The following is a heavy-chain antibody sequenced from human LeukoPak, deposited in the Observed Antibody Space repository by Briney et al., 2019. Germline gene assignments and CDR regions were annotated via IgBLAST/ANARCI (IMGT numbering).Heavy chain of an antibody. CDR2: ISYSGST. J-gene: IGHJ4*02. CDR1: GGSVSSGSYY. Sequence: PSETLSLTCTVSGGSVSSGSYYWSWIRQPPGKGLEWIGYISYSGSTNYNPSLKSRVTISVDTSKNQFSLKLSSVTAADTAVYYCTGDNFDSSVKFDYWGQGTLVTVSS. D-gene: IGHD3-22*01. V-gene: IGHV4-61*01. CDR3: TGDNFDSSVKFDY.